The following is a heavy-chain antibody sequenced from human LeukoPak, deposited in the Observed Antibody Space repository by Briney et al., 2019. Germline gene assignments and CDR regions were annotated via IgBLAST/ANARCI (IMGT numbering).Heavy chain of an antibody. CDR2: IYTSGST. V-gene: IGHV4-4*07. CDR3: AGYDSSGYYYPSFDY. CDR1: GGSISSYY. J-gene: IGHJ4*02. D-gene: IGHD3-22*01. Sequence: PSETLSLTCTVSGGSISSYYWSWIRQPAGKGLEWIGRIYTSGSTNYNPSLKSRVTMSVDTSKNQFSLKLSSVTAADTAVYYCAGYDSSGYYYPSFDYWGQGTLVTVSS.